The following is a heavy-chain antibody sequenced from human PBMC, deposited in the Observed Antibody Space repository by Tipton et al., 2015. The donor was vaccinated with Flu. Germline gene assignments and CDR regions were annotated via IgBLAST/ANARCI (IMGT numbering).Heavy chain of an antibody. CDR1: GGSISSYF. J-gene: IGHJ4*02. D-gene: IGHD4-17*01. CDR3: ARDCRTYTTGDYPVRYFDF. CDR2: FSFAGGT. V-gene: IGHV4-59*01. Sequence: TLSLTCTVSGGSISSYFWSWIRQPPGKGLEWTGYFSFAGGTNYNPSLKSRVTISVDTSKTQVSLRLSSVTAADTAVYYCARDCRTYTTGDYPVRYFDFWGPGTLVAVSS.